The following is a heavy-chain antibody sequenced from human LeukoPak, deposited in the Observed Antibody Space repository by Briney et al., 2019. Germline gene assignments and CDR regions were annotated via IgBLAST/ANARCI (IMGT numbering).Heavy chain of an antibody. D-gene: IGHD1-26*01. CDR3: ARDRGSYYRGDY. V-gene: IGHV3-48*01. CDR1: GFTFSSYN. Sequence: PGGSLRLSCAASGFTFSSYNMNWVRQAPGRGLEWVSYINSGSSTIYYADSVKGRFTISRDNAKNSLYLQMNSLRAEYTAVYYCARDRGSYYRGDYWGQGTLVTVSS. CDR2: INSGSSTI. J-gene: IGHJ4*02.